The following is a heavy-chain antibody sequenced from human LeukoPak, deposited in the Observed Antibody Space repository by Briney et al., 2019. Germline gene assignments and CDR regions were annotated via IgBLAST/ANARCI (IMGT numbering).Heavy chain of an antibody. Sequence: SETLSPTSTLSAGSISIYYWGWVWQRPGEGLVWIGYIYYSGNTNNNPSLKSRVTLSVDTSKNQFSLNRRAVTAADTAVYYCARPEVNGGNSGYFDYWGQGTLVTVSS. CDR1: AGSISIYY. D-gene: IGHD4-23*01. CDR2: IYYSGNT. CDR3: ARPEVNGGNSGYFDY. J-gene: IGHJ4*02. V-gene: IGHV4-59*01.